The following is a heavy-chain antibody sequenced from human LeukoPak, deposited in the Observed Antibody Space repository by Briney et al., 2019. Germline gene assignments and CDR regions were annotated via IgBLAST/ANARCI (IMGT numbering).Heavy chain of an antibody. J-gene: IGHJ5*02. CDR2: VHHSGST. V-gene: IGHV4-4*02. D-gene: IGHD1-1*01. CDR3: ARDGGGTGTTWWFDP. CDR1: GGSISSGNW. Sequence: PSETLSLTCAVSGGSISSGNWWSWVRQPPGQGLEWIGEVHHSGSTNYNPSLKSRVTISIDTSKNQFSLKLSSVTAADTAVYYCARDGGGTGTTWWFDPWGQGTLVTVSS.